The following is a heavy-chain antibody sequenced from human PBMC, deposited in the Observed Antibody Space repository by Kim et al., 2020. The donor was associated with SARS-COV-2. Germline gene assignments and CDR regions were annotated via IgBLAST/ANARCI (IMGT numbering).Heavy chain of an antibody. CDR2: IYYSGST. CDR1: GGSISSSSYY. Sequence: SETLSLTCTVSGGSISSSSYYWGWIRQPPGKGLEWIGSIYYSGSTYYNPSLKSRVTISVDTSKNQFSLKLSSVTAADTAVYYCARTPTRSHIVVVTATSYFDYWGQGTLVTVSS. CDR3: ARTPTRSHIVVVTATSYFDY. V-gene: IGHV4-39*01. J-gene: IGHJ4*02. D-gene: IGHD2-21*02.